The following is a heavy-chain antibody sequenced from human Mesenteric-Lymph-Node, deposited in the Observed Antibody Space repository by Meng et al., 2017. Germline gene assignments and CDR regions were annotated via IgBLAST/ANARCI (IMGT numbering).Heavy chain of an antibody. D-gene: IGHD1-26*01. V-gene: IGHV4-39*07. CDR1: GGSISSSSYY. Sequence: SETLSPTCTVSGGSISSSSYYWGWIRQPPGKGLEWIGEINHRGSTYYNPPLKSRVTISEDSSKTQFSLKLSSVTAADTAVYYCARDHPGARLDWGQGTLVTVSS. J-gene: IGHJ4*02. CDR2: INHRGST. CDR3: ARDHPGARLD.